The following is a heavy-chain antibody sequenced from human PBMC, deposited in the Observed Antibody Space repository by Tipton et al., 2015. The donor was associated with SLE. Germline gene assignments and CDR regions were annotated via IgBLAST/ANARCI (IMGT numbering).Heavy chain of an antibody. CDR3: ARDGNGMDV. Sequence: TLSLTCAVYGGSFSGYYWSWIRQPAGKGLEWIGRIYTSGSTNYNPSLKSRVTISVDRSKNQFSLKLSSVTAADTAVYYCARDGNGMDVWGQGTTVTVSS. V-gene: IGHV4-4*07. CDR2: IYTSGST. CDR1: GGSFSGYY. J-gene: IGHJ6*02.